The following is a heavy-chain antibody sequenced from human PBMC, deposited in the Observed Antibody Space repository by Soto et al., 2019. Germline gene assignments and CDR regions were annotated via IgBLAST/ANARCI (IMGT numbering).Heavy chain of an antibody. D-gene: IGHD3-3*01. CDR2: ISAYNGNT. CDR1: SYIFISYG. Sequence: GASVKVSCKASSYIFISYGISWVRQAPGHGLEWKGWISAYNGNTNSAQKFQGRVTITTDTSTSTVYMELTSLRYDDTAVYYCARDARNYDFWSGPTKGDAFDIWGQGTMVTVSS. J-gene: IGHJ3*02. CDR3: ARDARNYDFWSGPTKGDAFDI. V-gene: IGHV1-18*01.